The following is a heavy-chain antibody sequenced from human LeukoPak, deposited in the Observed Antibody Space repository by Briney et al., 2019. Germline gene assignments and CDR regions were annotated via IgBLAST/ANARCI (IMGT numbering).Heavy chain of an antibody. V-gene: IGHV4-34*01. CDR1: GGSFLGYY. Sequence: SGPLSLPFAVYGGSFLGYYWSWIRQPPGKGLEWIGEINHSGSTNYNPTLKSRVTISVETSKNQFSLKLSSVAAADTAVYYCARDSALAQAVMFDYWGQGTLVTVSS. J-gene: IGHJ4*02. CDR3: ARDSALAQAVMFDY. CDR2: INHSGST. D-gene: IGHD6-19*01.